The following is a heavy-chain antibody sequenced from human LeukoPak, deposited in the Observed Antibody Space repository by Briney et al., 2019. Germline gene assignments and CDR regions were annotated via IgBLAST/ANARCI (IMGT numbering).Heavy chain of an antibody. Sequence: PGGSLRLSCAAFGFTLSSYSMNWVRQAPGKGLEWVANIKQDGSEKYYVDSVKGRFTISRDNAKNSLYLQMNSLRAEDTAVYYCASQRSGWYEGSSGSYYFDYWGQGTLVTVSS. D-gene: IGHD6-19*01. CDR2: IKQDGSEK. CDR1: GFTLSSYS. CDR3: ASQRSGWYEGSSGSYYFDY. V-gene: IGHV3-7*01. J-gene: IGHJ4*02.